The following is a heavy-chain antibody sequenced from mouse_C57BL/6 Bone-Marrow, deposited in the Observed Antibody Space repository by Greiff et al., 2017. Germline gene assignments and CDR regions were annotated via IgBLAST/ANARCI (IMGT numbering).Heavy chain of an antibody. Sequence: VQLQQPGAELVKPGASVKMSCKASGYTFTSYWITWVKQRPGQGLEWIGDISPGSGSTNYNEKFKRKATLTVDTSSSTAYMQLSSLTSEDSAVYYCARRLLRYFVVWGAGTTVTVSS. CDR3: ARRLLRYFVV. D-gene: IGHD2-3*01. J-gene: IGHJ1*01. CDR1: GYTFTSYW. V-gene: IGHV1-55*01. CDR2: ISPGSGST.